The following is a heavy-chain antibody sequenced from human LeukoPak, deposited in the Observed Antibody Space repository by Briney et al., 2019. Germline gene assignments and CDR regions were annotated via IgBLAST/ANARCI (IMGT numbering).Heavy chain of an antibody. Sequence: GRSLRLSCAGAGFTFSNYGMHWVRQAPGKGLEWVAVISYEGRTTYYADSVKGRFTISRDNPRNTLYLQMNSLRTEDTAIYYCATYCSGTSCSHNAFDIWGQGTMVTVSS. J-gene: IGHJ3*02. D-gene: IGHD2-2*01. CDR2: ISYEGRTT. V-gene: IGHV3-30*03. CDR3: ATYCSGTSCSHNAFDI. CDR1: GFTFSNYG.